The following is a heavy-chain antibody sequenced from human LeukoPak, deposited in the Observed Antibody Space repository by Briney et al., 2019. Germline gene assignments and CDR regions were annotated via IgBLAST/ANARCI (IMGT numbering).Heavy chain of an antibody. J-gene: IGHJ4*02. V-gene: IGHV4-39*01. CDR2: IHYSGSS. CDR1: DGSVSSGTYY. CDR3: VRHISANTGYFDS. Sequence: SETLSLTCTISDGSVSSGTYYWGWIRQSPGKGLEWIGSIHYSGSSYYNPSLKSRAATFVDTSRDQVSMDLSYVTAADTALYYCVRHISANTGYFDSCGQGTLVTVSS.